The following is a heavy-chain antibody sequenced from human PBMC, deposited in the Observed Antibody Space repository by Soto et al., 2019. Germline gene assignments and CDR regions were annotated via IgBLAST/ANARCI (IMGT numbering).Heavy chain of an antibody. CDR3: AKQYDSSGYLDWFDP. CDR2: ISAYNGNT. D-gene: IGHD3-22*01. J-gene: IGHJ5*02. Sequence: ASVKVSCKASGYTFTSYGISWVRQAPGQGLEWMGWISAYNGNTNYAQKLQGRVTMTTDTSTSTAYMELRSLRSDDTAVYYCAKQYDSSGYLDWFDPWGQGTLVTVSS. V-gene: IGHV1-18*01. CDR1: GYTFTSYG.